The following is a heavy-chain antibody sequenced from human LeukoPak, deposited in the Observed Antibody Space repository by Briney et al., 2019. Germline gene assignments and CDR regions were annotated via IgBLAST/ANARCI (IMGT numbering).Heavy chain of an antibody. CDR2: IYPGDSDT. CDR3: ARTFQAQNSYDSSGYYYSFDY. V-gene: IGHV5-51*01. D-gene: IGHD3-22*01. J-gene: IGHJ4*02. Sequence: GESLKISCKGSGYSFTSYWIGWVRQMPGKGLEWMGIIYPGDSDTRHSPSFQGQVTISADKSISTAYLQWSSLKASDTAMYYCARTFQAQNSYDSSGYYYSFDYWGQGTLVTVSS. CDR1: GYSFTSYW.